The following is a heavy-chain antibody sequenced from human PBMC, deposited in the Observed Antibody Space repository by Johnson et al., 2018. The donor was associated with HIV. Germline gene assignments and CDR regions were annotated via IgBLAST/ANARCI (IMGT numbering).Heavy chain of an antibody. CDR1: GFTFSDAW. CDR2: IKSKTDGGTT. D-gene: IGHD3-3*01. V-gene: IGHV3-15*01. CDR3: TTDLGIGVYAFDI. Sequence: VQLMESGGGLVQPGGSLRLSCAASGFTFSDAWMTWIRQAPGKGLEWVGRIKSKTDGGTTDYAARVKGRFTISRDDSKNTLYLQMNSLKTEDTAVYYCTTDLGIGVYAFDIWGQGTMVTVSS. J-gene: IGHJ3*02.